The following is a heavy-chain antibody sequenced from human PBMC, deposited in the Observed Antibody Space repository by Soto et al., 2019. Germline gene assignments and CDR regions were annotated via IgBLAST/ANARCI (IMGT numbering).Heavy chain of an antibody. CDR1: GFTFTSSA. V-gene: IGHV1-58*01. CDR2: IVVGSGNT. Sequence: QMQRVQSGPEVKKPGTSVKVSCKASGFTFTSSAVQWVRQARGQRLEWIGWIVVGSGNTNYAQKFQERVTITRDMSTSTAYMELSSLRSEDTAVYYCAAVIFLEWLSWFDPWGQGTLVTVSS. D-gene: IGHD3-3*01. CDR3: AAVIFLEWLSWFDP. J-gene: IGHJ5*02.